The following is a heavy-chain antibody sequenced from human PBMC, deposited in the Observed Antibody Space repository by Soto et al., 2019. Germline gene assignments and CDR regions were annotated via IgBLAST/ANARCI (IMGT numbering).Heavy chain of an antibody. V-gene: IGHV1-18*01. CDR3: ARVEAPFGESLH. J-gene: IGHJ4*02. Sequence: RVSCKTSFYTVNSYTIAWVRQAPGQGLEWLGWISPDDGNTEYEKKFQGRVTMTADTLTNNAYLELRSLKSDDTAIYYCARVEAPFGESLHWGQGTQVTVYS. CDR1: FYTVNSYT. CDR2: ISPDDGNT. D-gene: IGHD3-10*01.